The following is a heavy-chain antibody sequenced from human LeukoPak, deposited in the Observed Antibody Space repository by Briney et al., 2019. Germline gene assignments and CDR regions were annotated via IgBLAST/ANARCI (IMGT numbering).Heavy chain of an antibody. Sequence: ASVKVSCKASGYTFTGYYMHWVRQAPGQGLEWMGWINPNSGGTNYAQKFQGRVTMTRDTSISTAYMELSRLRSDDTAVYYCASSIAAAGIYYYNYYMDVWGKGTTVTVSS. V-gene: IGHV1-2*02. D-gene: IGHD6-13*01. CDR1: GYTFTGYY. J-gene: IGHJ6*03. CDR3: ASSIAAAGIYYYNYYMDV. CDR2: INPNSGGT.